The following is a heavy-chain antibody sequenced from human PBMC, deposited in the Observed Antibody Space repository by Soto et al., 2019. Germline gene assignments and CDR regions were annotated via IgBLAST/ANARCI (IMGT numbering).Heavy chain of an antibody. CDR2: ISAYNGNT. J-gene: IGHJ6*02. CDR1: GYTFTSYG. Sequence: QGQLVQSGAEVKKPGASVKVSCTASGYTFTSYGISWVRQAPGQGLERMGWISAYNGNTNYAQKLQGRVTMTTDTPTSTAYMELRSLRSDATAVYYCPRDYYYGMDVWAQGTTVTVSS. V-gene: IGHV1-18*01. CDR3: PRDYYYGMDV.